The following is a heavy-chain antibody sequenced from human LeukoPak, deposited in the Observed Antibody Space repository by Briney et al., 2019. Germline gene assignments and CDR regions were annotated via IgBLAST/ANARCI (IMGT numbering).Heavy chain of an antibody. CDR1: GFSFSSYW. CDR3: ARAYSERYGLGYYYMDV. J-gene: IGHJ6*03. CDR2: IRQDESER. Sequence: GGSLRLSCEGSGFSFSSYWMTWVRQLPGKGPEWVANIRQDESERYFADSVKGRFTISRDNAKKSVYLQMNSLRAEDTAVYYCARAYSERYGLGYYYMDVWGKGTTVTISS. V-gene: IGHV3-7*01. D-gene: IGHD1-26*01.